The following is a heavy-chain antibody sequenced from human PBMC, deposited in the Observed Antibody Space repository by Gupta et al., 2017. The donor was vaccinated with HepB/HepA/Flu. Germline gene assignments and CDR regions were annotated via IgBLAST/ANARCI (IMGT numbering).Heavy chain of an antibody. V-gene: IGHV1-2*04. CDR2: INPNSGGT. CDR1: GYTFTGYY. Sequence: QVQLVQSGAEVKKPGASVKVSCKASGYTFTGYYMHWVRQAPGQGLEWMGWINPNSGGTNYAQKFQGWVTMTRDTSISTAYMELSRLRSDDTAVYYCARTYCGGDCYSGAFDIWGQGTMVTVSS. D-gene: IGHD2-21*02. CDR3: ARTYCGGDCYSGAFDI. J-gene: IGHJ3*02.